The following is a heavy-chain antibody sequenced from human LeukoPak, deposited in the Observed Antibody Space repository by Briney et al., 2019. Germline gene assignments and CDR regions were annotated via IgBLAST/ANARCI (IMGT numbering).Heavy chain of an antibody. D-gene: IGHD1-1*01. CDR3: ARHARHFAPNDHAFDI. J-gene: IGHJ3*02. V-gene: IGHV4-30-2*01. CDR1: GVSISSGGYY. CDR2: IQHSGGT. Sequence: SQTLSLTCTVSGVSISSGGYYWSWIRQPPGKGLEWIGHIQHSGGTYYSPSLRSRVTMSLDRSKNQFSLKLSSVTAADTAVYYCARHARHFAPNDHAFDIWGQGTMVTVSS.